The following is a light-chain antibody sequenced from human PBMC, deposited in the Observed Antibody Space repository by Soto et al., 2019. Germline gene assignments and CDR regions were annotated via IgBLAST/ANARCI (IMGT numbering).Light chain of an antibody. J-gene: IGLJ7*01. CDR3: CSYAGSSSFAV. CDR1: SSDVGSYNL. Sequence: QSALTQPASVSGSPGQSITISCTGTSSDVGSYNLVSWYQQHPGKAPKLMNYEVSKRPSGVSNRFSGSKSGNTASLTISGLQAEDEADYYCCSYAGSSSFAVFGGGTQLTVL. CDR2: EVS. V-gene: IGLV2-23*02.